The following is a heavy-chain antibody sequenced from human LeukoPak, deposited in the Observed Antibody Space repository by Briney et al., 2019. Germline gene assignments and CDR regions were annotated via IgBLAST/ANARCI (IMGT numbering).Heavy chain of an antibody. D-gene: IGHD5-18*01. Sequence: GGSLRLSCAASGFTFSSYAMSWVRQAPGKGLEWVSTISGSGGSTYCADSVKGRFTISRDNSKNTLYLQMNSLRAEDTAVYYCAKDGGQDTAMVLGYWGQGTLVTVSS. CDR1: GFTFSSYA. V-gene: IGHV3-23*01. J-gene: IGHJ4*02. CDR2: ISGSGGST. CDR3: AKDGGQDTAMVLGY.